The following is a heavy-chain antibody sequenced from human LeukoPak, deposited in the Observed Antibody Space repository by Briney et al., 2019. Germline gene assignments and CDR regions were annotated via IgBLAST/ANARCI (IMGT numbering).Heavy chain of an antibody. Sequence: ASVKVSCKASGYTFTSYDINWVRQATGQGLEWMGWMNPNSGNTGYAQKFQGRVTMTRNTSISTAYTELSSLRSEDTAVYYCAKRAYGDYGYYYYMDVWGKGTTVTVYS. J-gene: IGHJ6*03. CDR1: GYTFTSYD. V-gene: IGHV1-8*01. CDR2: MNPNSGNT. D-gene: IGHD4-17*01. CDR3: AKRAYGDYGYYYYMDV.